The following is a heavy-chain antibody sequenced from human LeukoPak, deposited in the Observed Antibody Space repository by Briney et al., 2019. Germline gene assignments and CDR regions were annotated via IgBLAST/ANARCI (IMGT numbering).Heavy chain of an antibody. CDR3: ARDGGTTGTTVAFDI. CDR1: GGTFSSYA. D-gene: IGHD1-1*01. J-gene: IGHJ3*02. CDR2: IIPILGIA. Sequence: GASVKVSCKASGGTFSSYAISWVRQAPGQGLEWMGRIIPILGIANYAQKFQGRITMTRDTSTSTVYMELSSLRSEDTAVYYCARDGGTTGTTVAFDIWGQGTMVTVSS. V-gene: IGHV1-69*04.